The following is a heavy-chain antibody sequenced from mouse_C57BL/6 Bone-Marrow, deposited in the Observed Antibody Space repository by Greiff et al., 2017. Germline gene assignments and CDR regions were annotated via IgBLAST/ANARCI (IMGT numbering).Heavy chain of an antibody. CDR1: GYTFTSYG. Sequence: QVQLQQSGAELARPGASVTLSCKASGYTFTSYGISWVKQRNGPGLEWIGEIYPRSGNTYYNEKFKGKATLTADKSSRTSYMELRSLTAEDAAVYFCAREGYYYGSSPYYYAMDYWGQGTSVTVSS. CDR3: AREGYYYGSSPYYYAMDY. D-gene: IGHD1-1*01. V-gene: IGHV1-81*01. J-gene: IGHJ4*01. CDR2: IYPRSGNT.